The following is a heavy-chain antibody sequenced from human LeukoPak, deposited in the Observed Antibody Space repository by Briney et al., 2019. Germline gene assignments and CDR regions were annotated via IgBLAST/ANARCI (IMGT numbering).Heavy chain of an antibody. Sequence: SETLSLTCTVSGGSISSGDYYWSWIRQPPGKGLEWIGYIYYSGSTYYNPSLKSRVTISVDPSKNQFSLKLSSVTAADTAVYYCARGGLDIVVVPAAQNWFDPWGHETMAIVVS. CDR1: GGSISSGDYY. CDR2: IYYSGST. V-gene: IGHV4-30-4*01. D-gene: IGHD2-2*01. CDR3: ARGGLDIVVVPAAQNWFDP. J-gene: IGHJ5*02.